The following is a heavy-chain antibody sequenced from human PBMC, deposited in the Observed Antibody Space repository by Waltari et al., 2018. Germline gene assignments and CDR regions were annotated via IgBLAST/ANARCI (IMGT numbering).Heavy chain of an antibody. CDR2: ISAYNGNT. D-gene: IGHD5-18*01. CDR1: GYTFTSYG. V-gene: IGHV1-18*01. Sequence: QVQLVQSGAEVKKPGASVKVSCKASGYTFTSYGISWVRQAPGQGLEWMGWISAYNGNTNYALKLQGRVTMTTDTSTSTAYMELRSLRVEDTAMYYCARDHVYTYGTGWDAPDFLGQGTMVTVSS. CDR3: ARDHVYTYGTGWDAPDF. J-gene: IGHJ3*01.